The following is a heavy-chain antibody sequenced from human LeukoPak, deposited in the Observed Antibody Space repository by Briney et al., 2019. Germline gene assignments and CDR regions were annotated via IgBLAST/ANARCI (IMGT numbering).Heavy chain of an antibody. CDR3: AREGSSLDY. J-gene: IGHJ4*02. V-gene: IGHV3-66*01. CDR2: IYSGDTT. Sequence: GGSLRLSCAASEFTVSINYMTWVRQAPGKGLEWVSVIYSGDTTYYADSVKGRFTISRDNAKNSLYLQMNSLRAEDTAVYYCAREGSSLDYWGQGTLVTVSS. D-gene: IGHD6-6*01. CDR1: EFTVSINY.